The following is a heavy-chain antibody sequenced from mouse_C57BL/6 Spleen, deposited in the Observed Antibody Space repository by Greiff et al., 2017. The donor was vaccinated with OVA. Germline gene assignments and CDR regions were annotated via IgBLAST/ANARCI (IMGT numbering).Heavy chain of an antibody. V-gene: IGHV5-12*01. CDR3: ARQYYGSSSYFDV. CDR2: ISNGGGST. Sequence: EVKVVESGGGLVQPGGSLKLSCAASGFTFSDYYMYWVRQTPEKRLEWVAYISNGGGSTYYPDTVKGRFTISRDNAKNTLYLQMSRLKSEDTAMYYCARQYYGSSSYFDVWGTGTTVTVSS. CDR1: GFTFSDYY. J-gene: IGHJ1*03. D-gene: IGHD1-1*01.